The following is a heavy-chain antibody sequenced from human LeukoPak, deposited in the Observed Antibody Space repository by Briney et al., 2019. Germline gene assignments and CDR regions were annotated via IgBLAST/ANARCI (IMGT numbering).Heavy chain of an antibody. D-gene: IGHD6-13*01. Sequence: ASVKVSCKASGYTITSYDFNWVRQATGQGLEWMGWMNPNSGNTGYAQKFQGRVTLTRNTSITTAYMELSSLRSEDTAVYYCARVTAYSSSWYLGYWGQGTLVTVSS. CDR3: ARVTAYSSSWYLGY. CDR2: MNPNSGNT. CDR1: GYTITSYD. V-gene: IGHV1-8*03. J-gene: IGHJ4*02.